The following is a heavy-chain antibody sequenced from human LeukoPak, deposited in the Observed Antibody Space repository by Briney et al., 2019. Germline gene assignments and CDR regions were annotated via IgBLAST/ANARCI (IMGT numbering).Heavy chain of an antibody. CDR3: ARDFSSGWYGDAFDI. J-gene: IGHJ3*02. CDR1: GGSISSYY. V-gene: IGHV4-4*07. D-gene: IGHD6-19*01. CDR2: IYTSGST. Sequence: PSETLSLTCTVSGGSISSYYWSWIRQPAGKGLEWIGRIYTSGSTNYNPSLKSRVTMSVDTSKNQFSLKLSSVTAADTAVYYCARDFSSGWYGDAFDIWGRGTMVTVSS.